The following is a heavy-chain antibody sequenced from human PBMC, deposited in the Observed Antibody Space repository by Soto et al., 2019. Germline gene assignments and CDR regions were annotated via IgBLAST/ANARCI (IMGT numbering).Heavy chain of an antibody. CDR2: ISDDGDKR. D-gene: IGHD1-26*01. CDR1: GFTFINYG. CDR3: AKARVRIVGANSFDY. V-gene: IGHV3-30*18. Sequence: PDGSLILSCVASGFTFINYGMHLVRPPPGKGLEWVALISDDGDKRYYADSVRGRLIISRDNSKDTLYLQMNSLGPDDTAVYFCAKARVRIVGANSFDYWGQGNQVTFSS. J-gene: IGHJ4*02.